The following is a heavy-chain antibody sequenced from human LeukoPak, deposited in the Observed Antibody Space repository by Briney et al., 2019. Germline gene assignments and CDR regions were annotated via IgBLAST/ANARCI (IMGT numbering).Heavy chain of an antibody. CDR1: GYAFTVYY. CDR3: ARDPTSILLWFGELDAQAGSFGY. V-gene: IGHV1-2*02. J-gene: IGHJ4*02. Sequence: ASVKLSCKASGYAFTVYYMHWVRQAPGQGLEWMGCINLNSGGTNYAQTFQGRVTMTRATSISTAYMELSRLRSDDTAVYYCARDPTSILLWFGELDAQAGSFGYWGQGTLVTVSS. CDR2: INLNSGGT. D-gene: IGHD3-10*01.